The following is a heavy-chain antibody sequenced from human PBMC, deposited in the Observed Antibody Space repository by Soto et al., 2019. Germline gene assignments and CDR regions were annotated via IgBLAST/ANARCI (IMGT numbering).Heavy chain of an antibody. J-gene: IGHJ5*02. CDR2: TYHSGGS. D-gene: IGHD5-12*01. V-gene: IGHV4-30-4*01. CDR1: GGSIRNGDYY. Sequence: SETLSLTCTVSGGSIRNGDYYWSWIRQPPGKGLEWIGYTYHSGGSYYNPSLKSRATMSVDTAQNQLSLKLSSVTAADTAVYYCARGGYSGYDGGRFDPWGQGTLVTVSS. CDR3: ARGGYSGYDGGRFDP.